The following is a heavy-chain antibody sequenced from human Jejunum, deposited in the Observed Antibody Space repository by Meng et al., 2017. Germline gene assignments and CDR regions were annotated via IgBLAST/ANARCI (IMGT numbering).Heavy chain of an antibody. CDR2: INHSGGT. Sequence: QVQLQQWGAGLLKPSETLSLTCAVYGGTFCGYYSTWNRQPPGKGLECLGEINHSGGTNCNPPLKSRVTISVDTPKNQFSLRLTSVTAADTAIYYCARVQMVRLFDSWGQGALVTVSS. CDR3: ARVQMVRLFDS. V-gene: IGHV4-34*01. J-gene: IGHJ4*02. D-gene: IGHD5-18*01. CDR1: GGTFCGYY.